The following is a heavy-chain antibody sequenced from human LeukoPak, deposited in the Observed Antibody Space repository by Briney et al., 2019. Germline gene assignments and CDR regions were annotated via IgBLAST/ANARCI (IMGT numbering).Heavy chain of an antibody. CDR1: GYSISSGYY. CDR3: ARENYDILTGSFDY. Sequence: SETLSLTCAVSGYSISSGYYWGWIRQPPGEGLGWIGSIYHSGSTYYNPSLKSRVTISVDTSKNQFSLKLSSVTAADTAVYYCARENYDILTGSFDYWGQGTLVTVSS. CDR2: IYHSGST. J-gene: IGHJ4*02. V-gene: IGHV4-38-2*02. D-gene: IGHD3-9*01.